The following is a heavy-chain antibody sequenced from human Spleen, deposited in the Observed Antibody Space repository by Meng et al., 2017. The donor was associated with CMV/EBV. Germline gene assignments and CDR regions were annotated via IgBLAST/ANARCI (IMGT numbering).Heavy chain of an antibody. CDR3: ARETKERTPPGDWFDP. V-gene: IGHV4-39*07. CDR1: GSIDRSIYY. J-gene: IGHJ5*02. Sequence: GSIDRSIYYWGWIRQPPGKGLEWIGSIYYSGNTDYNPSLKSRVTISVDTSKNLFSLKLSSVTAADTAVYYCARETKERTPPGDWFDPWGQGTLVTVSS. D-gene: IGHD1-7*01. CDR2: IYYSGNT.